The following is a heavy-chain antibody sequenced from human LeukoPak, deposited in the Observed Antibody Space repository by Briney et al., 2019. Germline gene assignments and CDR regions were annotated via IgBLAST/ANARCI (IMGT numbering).Heavy chain of an antibody. J-gene: IGHJ5*02. D-gene: IGHD1/OR15-1a*01. CDR2: INHSGDT. Sequence: SESLSLTCTASGGSFTNYYWSWIRQTPEKGLEWIGQINHSGDTSYNPSLRSGITLSVDRSKNQFSLKVTSVTAADTGVYYCARGPGTVGLSPWGQGTLVTVSS. CDR1: GGSFTNYY. CDR3: ARGPGTVGLSP. V-gene: IGHV4-34*01.